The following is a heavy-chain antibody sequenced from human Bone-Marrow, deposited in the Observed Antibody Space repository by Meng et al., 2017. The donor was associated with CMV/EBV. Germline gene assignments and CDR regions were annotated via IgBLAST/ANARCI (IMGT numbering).Heavy chain of an antibody. Sequence: GESLKISCTASGFTFGDYAMSWVRQAPGKGLEWVSLITWDGGNTYYADSVKGRFTISRDNSKNSLYLQMNSLRTEDTALYYCAKDMGLARRNHFDYWGQGTLVTVSS. J-gene: IGHJ4*02. V-gene: IGHV3-43*02. CDR2: ITWDGGNT. CDR3: AKDMGLARRNHFDY. D-gene: IGHD1-14*01. CDR1: GFTFGDYA.